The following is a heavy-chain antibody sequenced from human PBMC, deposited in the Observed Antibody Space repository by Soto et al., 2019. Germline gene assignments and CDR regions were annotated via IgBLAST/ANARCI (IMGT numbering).Heavy chain of an antibody. J-gene: IGHJ6*03. D-gene: IGHD2-2*01. CDR2: IYYSGST. Sequence: QVQLQESGPGLVRPSETLSLTCTVSGGSFSSYYWTRIRQSPGKGLEWIGYIYYSGSTDYNPSLRGRLAISIDTSKNQFSLRLNSMTAADTAVYYCAGRDCSGTNCYYLDYYYMDVWGKGTTVTVSS. V-gene: IGHV4-59*08. CDR3: AGRDCSGTNCYYLDYYYMDV. CDR1: GGSFSSYY.